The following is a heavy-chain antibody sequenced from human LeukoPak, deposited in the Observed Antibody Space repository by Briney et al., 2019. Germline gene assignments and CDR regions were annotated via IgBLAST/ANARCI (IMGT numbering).Heavy chain of an antibody. Sequence: PSETLSLTCTVSGGSVSSGGFHWSWIRQPPGKGLEWIGYIYHIGTTDYNPSLKSRVTISLDRSKNQVSLSLRSLTAADTAVYYCARDSPGYSKWLVTDAFDIWGQGTMATVSS. CDR3: ARDSPGYSKWLVTDAFDI. D-gene: IGHD6-19*01. CDR1: GGSVSSGGFH. V-gene: IGHV4-30-2*01. J-gene: IGHJ3*02. CDR2: IYHIGTT.